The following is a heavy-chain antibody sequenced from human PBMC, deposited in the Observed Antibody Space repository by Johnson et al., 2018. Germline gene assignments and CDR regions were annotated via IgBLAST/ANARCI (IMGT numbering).Heavy chain of an antibody. CDR1: GFTFGDYA. V-gene: IGHV3-49*03. Sequence: VQLVESGGGLVQPGRSLRLSCTASGFTFGDYAMSWFRQAPGKGLEWVGFIRSKAYGGTTEYAASVKGRFTISRDDSKSIAYLQMNSLKTEDTAVYHCTRKASGAVLFDAFDIWGQGTMVIVSS. J-gene: IGHJ3*02. CDR2: IRSKAYGGTT. D-gene: IGHD7-27*01. CDR3: TRKASGAVLFDAFDI.